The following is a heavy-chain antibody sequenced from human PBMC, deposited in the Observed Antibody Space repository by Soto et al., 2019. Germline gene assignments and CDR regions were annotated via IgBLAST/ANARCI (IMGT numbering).Heavy chain of an antibody. CDR1: GGSITSSSYY. D-gene: IGHD1-26*01. CDR2: IYYSGST. J-gene: IGHJ5*02. Sequence: PSETLSLTCTVSGGSITSSSYYWRWIRQPPGKGLEWIGSIYYSGSTYYNPSLKSRVTISVDTSKNQFSLKLSSVTAADTAVYYCATQEVGGSYVYTFDPWGQGTLVTVS. V-gene: IGHV4-39*01. CDR3: ATQEVGGSYVYTFDP.